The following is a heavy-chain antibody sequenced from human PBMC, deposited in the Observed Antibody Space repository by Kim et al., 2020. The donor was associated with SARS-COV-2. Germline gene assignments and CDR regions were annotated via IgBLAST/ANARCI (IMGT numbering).Heavy chain of an antibody. J-gene: IGHJ6*02. Sequence: GGSLRLSCAASGFTFSSYAMHWVRQAPGKGLEWVAVISYDGSNKYYADSVKGRFTISRDNSKNTLYLQMNSLRAEDTAVYYCARASSSGYYFLSWYYYGMDVWGQGTTVTVSS. CDR1: GFTFSSYA. D-gene: IGHD3-22*01. CDR2: ISYDGSNK. V-gene: IGHV3-30*04. CDR3: ARASSSGYYFLSWYYYGMDV.